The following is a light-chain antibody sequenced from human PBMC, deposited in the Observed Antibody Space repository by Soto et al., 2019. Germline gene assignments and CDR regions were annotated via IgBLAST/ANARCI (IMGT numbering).Light chain of an antibody. Sequence: EIVLTQSPGTLSLSPGERATLSCRASQSVSSSSLAWYQQRPGQAPMLLIYGASSRTTGIPDRFSGGGSGTDFTLTISRLEPEDFAVYYCQQHGSSPYTFGQGTKVEIK. J-gene: IGKJ2*01. CDR1: QSVSSSS. V-gene: IGKV3-20*01. CDR2: GAS. CDR3: QQHGSSPYT.